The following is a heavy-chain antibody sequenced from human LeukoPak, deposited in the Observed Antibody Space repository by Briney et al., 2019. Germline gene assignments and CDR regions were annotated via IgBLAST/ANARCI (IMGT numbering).Heavy chain of an antibody. CDR2: IDPSDSYT. Sequence: PGESLKISCKGSGYSFTSYWISWVRQMPGKGLEWVGRIDPSDSYTNYSPSFQGHATISADKSISTAYLQWSSLKASDTAMYYCARGGHEYNSSPPFDYWGQGTLVTVSS. CDR1: GYSFTSYW. V-gene: IGHV5-10-1*01. J-gene: IGHJ4*02. CDR3: ARGGHEYNSSPPFDY. D-gene: IGHD6-6*01.